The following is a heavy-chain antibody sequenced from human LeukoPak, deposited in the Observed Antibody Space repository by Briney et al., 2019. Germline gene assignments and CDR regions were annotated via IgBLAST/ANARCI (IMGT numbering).Heavy chain of an antibody. CDR1: GGTFSSYA. V-gene: IGHV1-69*05. CDR2: IIPIFGTA. D-gene: IGHD3-22*01. J-gene: IGHJ1*01. Sequence: SVKVSCKASGGTFSSYAISWVRQAPGQGLEWMGGIIPIFGTANYAQRFQGRVTITTDESTSTAYMELSSLRSEDTAVYYCASSPGSITTGDFQHWGQGTLVTVSS. CDR3: ASSPGSITTGDFQH.